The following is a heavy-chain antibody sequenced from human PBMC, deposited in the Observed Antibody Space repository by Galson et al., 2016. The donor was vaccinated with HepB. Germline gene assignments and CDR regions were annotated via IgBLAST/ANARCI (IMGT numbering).Heavy chain of an antibody. CDR3: AKASLFGVVIHGNRFDS. CDR1: GFSFSTYG. Sequence: SLRLSCAASGFSFSTYGMHWVRQAPGKGLEWVAVIWHDGENEFYRDSVRGRFTISRDNPSNTLYLQLHSLRAEEAAVYYCAKASLFGVVIHGNRFDSWGQGVLVTVSS. CDR2: IWHDGENE. V-gene: IGHV3-33*06. D-gene: IGHD3-3*01. J-gene: IGHJ5*01.